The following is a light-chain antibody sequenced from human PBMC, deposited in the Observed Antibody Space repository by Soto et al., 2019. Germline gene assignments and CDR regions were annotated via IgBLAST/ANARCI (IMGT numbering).Light chain of an antibody. CDR2: DAS. J-gene: IGKJ4*01. V-gene: IGKV3-11*01. CDR3: QQRSNWFT. CDR1: QSVSSY. Sequence: EIVLTQSPAALSLSPGERATLSCRASQSVSSYLAWYQQKPGQAPRLLIYDASNRATGIPARFSGSGSGIDFTLTISSLEPEDFAVYYCQQRSNWFTFGGGTKVEIK.